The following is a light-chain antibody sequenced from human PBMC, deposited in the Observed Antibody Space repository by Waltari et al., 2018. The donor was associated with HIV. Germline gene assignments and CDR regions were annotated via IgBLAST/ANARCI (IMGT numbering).Light chain of an antibody. Sequence: DIQMTQSPSSLSASVGDRVTITCRASQVISNYLAWFQQKPGKATKSLIYAASSLQSGVPSKFSGSGSGTDFTLTISSLQPEDFATYYCQQYNSYPLTFGGGTKVEIK. J-gene: IGKJ4*01. V-gene: IGKV1-16*02. CDR3: QQYNSYPLT. CDR2: AAS. CDR1: QVISNY.